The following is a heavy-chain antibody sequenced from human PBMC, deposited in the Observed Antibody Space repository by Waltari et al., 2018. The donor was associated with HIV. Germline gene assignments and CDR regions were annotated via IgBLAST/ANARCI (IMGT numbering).Heavy chain of an antibody. V-gene: IGHV4-38-2*01. D-gene: IGHD6-13*01. CDR3: ARFREGSQYNYFDP. CDR2: VHRSGSR. Sequence: QVQLQESGPGLVKPSETLSLTCGVSGSSIGSGYCWGWIRQAAEKGLEWIGYVHRSGSRYYKSSLRSRVTISLDMSKNQFSLKLNSVTAADTAVYYCARFREGSQYNYFDPWGQGTLVTVSS. CDR1: GSSIGSGYC. J-gene: IGHJ5*02.